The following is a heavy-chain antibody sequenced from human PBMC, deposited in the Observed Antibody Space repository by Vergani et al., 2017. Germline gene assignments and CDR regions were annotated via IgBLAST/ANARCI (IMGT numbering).Heavy chain of an antibody. CDR1: GGSFSGYY. Sequence: QVQLQQWGAGLLKPSETLSLTCAVYGGSFSGYYWSWIRQPPGKGLEWFGEINHSGSTNYNPSLRSRVTISVDTSKNQFSLKLSSVTAADTAVYYCASVPMTTRFRWFDPGGEETLVTVYS. D-gene: IGHD4-17*01. CDR2: INHSGST. CDR3: ASVPMTTRFRWFDP. V-gene: IGHV4-34*01. J-gene: IGHJ5*02.